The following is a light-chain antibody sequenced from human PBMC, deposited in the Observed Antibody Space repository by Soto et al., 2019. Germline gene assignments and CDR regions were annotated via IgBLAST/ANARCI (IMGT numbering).Light chain of an antibody. CDR1: QAISSN. V-gene: IGKV3-15*01. CDR3: QQYGSSPQT. Sequence: EIVMTQSPSTLSVSSGERATLSCRANQAISSNVAWYQQKPGQAPRLLIYGASTRATGIPDRFSGSGSGTEFTLTISSLQSEDFAVYYCQQYGSSPQTFGQGTKVDTK. CDR2: GAS. J-gene: IGKJ1*01.